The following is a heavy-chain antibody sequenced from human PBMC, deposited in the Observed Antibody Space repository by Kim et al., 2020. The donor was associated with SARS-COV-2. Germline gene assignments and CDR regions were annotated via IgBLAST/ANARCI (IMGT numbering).Heavy chain of an antibody. CDR2: INAGNGNT. V-gene: IGHV1-3*01. D-gene: IGHD2-2*01. J-gene: IGHJ4*02. CDR1: GYTFTSYA. Sequence: ASVKVSCKASGYTFTSYAMHWVRQAPGQRLEWMGWINAGNGNTKYSQKFQGRVTITRDTSASTAYMELSSLRSEDTAVYYCARAWDIVVVPAAIDYWGQGTLVTVSS. CDR3: ARAWDIVVVPAAIDY.